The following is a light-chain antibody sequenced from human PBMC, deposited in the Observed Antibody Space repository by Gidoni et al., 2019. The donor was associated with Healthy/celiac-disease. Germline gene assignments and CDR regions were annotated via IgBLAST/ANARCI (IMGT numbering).Light chain of an antibody. Sequence: SYELTQPPSVSVSPGQTASITCSGDKLGDKYACWYQQKPGQSPVLVIHQDSKRPSGIPERFSGSNSGNTATLTISGTQAMDEADYYCQAWDSSTEGVFGTGTKVTVL. V-gene: IGLV3-1*01. CDR2: QDS. J-gene: IGLJ1*01. CDR1: KLGDKY. CDR3: QAWDSSTEGV.